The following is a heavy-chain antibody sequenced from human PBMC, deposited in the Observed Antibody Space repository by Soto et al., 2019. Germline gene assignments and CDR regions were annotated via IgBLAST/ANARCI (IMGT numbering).Heavy chain of an antibody. V-gene: IGHV3-23*01. CDR3: AIGLWWYTD. Sequence: EVQLLESGGGLVQPGGSLRLSCTASGFTFSDHAMTWVRQAPGKGLEWLSGISGGGSGAYYADSVKGRFTVSRANSNNTLFLQMDSLGVEDTAVYYCAIGLWWYTDWGQGTLVTVSS. J-gene: IGHJ4*02. CDR2: ISGGGSGA. D-gene: IGHD2-15*01. CDR1: GFTFSDHA.